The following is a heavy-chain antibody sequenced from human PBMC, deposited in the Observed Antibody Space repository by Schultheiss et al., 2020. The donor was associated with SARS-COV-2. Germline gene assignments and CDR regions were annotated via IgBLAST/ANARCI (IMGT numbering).Heavy chain of an antibody. J-gene: IGHJ6*03. CDR2: ISGSGGST. CDR1: GFTFDDYA. V-gene: IGHV3-23*01. D-gene: IGHD6-6*01. CDR3: ARDVAAARSPFYYYYYMDV. Sequence: GGSLRLSCAASGFTFDDYAMHWVRQAPGKGLEWVSAISGSGGSTYYADSVKGRFTISRDNSKNTLYLQMNSLRAEDTAVYYCARDVAAARSPFYYYYYMDVWGKGTTVTVSS.